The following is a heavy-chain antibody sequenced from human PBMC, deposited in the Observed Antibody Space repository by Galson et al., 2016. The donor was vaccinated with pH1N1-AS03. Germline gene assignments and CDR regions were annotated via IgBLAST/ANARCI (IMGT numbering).Heavy chain of an antibody. V-gene: IGHV3-9*01. D-gene: IGHD3/OR15-3a*01. CDR2: ISWNSNKI. CDR3: IKGGAASADFFDI. Sequence: SLRLSCAVSGFRFDDYAIHWVRQAPGKGLEWVSSISWNSNKIDYADSVKGRFTISRDSAKNSLNLQMNSLRAEDTALYYCIKGGAASADFFDIWGQGTMVTVSS. J-gene: IGHJ3*02. CDR1: GFRFDDYA.